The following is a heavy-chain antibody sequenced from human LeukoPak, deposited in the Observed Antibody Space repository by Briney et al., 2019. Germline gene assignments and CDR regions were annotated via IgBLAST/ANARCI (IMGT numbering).Heavy chain of an antibody. V-gene: IGHV4-30-2*01. Sequence: SQTLSLTCTVSGGSISSGDYYWSWIRQPPGKGLEWIGYIYHSGSTYYNPSLKSRVTISVDRSKNQFSLKLSSVTAADTAVYYCAREKTMVRGQYNWFDPWGQGTLVTVSS. CDR2: IYHSGST. CDR3: AREKTMVRGQYNWFDP. CDR1: GGSISSGDYY. D-gene: IGHD3-10*01. J-gene: IGHJ5*02.